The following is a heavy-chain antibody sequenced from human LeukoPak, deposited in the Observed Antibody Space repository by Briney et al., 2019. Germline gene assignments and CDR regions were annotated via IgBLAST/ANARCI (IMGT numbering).Heavy chain of an antibody. Sequence: GGSLRLSCAASGFTVSSNYMSWVRQAPGKGLEWVSVIYSGGSTYYADSVKGRFTISRGNSKNTLYLQMNSLRAEDTAVYYCARGSDYGDYGYFDLWGRGTLVTVSS. J-gene: IGHJ2*01. CDR2: IYSGGST. CDR1: GFTVSSNY. D-gene: IGHD4-17*01. V-gene: IGHV3-53*01. CDR3: ARGSDYGDYGYFDL.